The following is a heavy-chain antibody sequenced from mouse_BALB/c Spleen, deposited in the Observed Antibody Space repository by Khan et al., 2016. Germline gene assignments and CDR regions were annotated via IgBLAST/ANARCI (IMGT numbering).Heavy chain of an antibody. Sequence: ELVESGGGLVQPGGSLKLSCAASGFTFSSYTMSWVRQTPEKRLEWVATISSGGSYTYYPDSVKGRFTISRDNAKNTLCLQMSSLKSEDTAMYFCTRDSSGGFAYWGQGTLVTVSA. CDR1: GFTFSSYT. CDR3: TRDSSGGFAY. D-gene: IGHD3-1*01. V-gene: IGHV5-6-4*01. J-gene: IGHJ3*01. CDR2: ISSGGSYT.